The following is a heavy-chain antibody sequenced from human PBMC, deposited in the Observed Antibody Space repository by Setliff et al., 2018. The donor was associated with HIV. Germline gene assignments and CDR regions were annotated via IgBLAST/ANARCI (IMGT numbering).Heavy chain of an antibody. CDR3: ARIFGDQGYYYGMDV. J-gene: IGHJ6*02. CDR1: GGSFSAYY. D-gene: IGHD3-3*01. CDR2: IYYSGST. V-gene: IGHV4-59*01. Sequence: SETLSLTCAVYGGSFSAYYWSWIRQPPGKGLDWIGYIYYSGSTNYNPSLKSRVTIPVDTSKNQFSLKLSSVIAADTAVYYCARIFGDQGYYYGMDVWGQGTTVTVSS.